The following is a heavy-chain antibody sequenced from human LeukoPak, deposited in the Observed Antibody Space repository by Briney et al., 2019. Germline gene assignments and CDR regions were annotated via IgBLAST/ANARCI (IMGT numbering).Heavy chain of an antibody. Sequence: GGSLRLSCAASGFTFSDYYMSWLRQAPGKGLEWVSYISSSGSTIYYADSVKGRFTISRDNAKNSLYLQMNSLRAEDTAVYYCARESGSYSRDNAFDIWGQGTMVTVSP. J-gene: IGHJ3*02. CDR3: ARESGSYSRDNAFDI. D-gene: IGHD1-26*01. V-gene: IGHV3-11*01. CDR2: ISSSGSTI. CDR1: GFTFSDYY.